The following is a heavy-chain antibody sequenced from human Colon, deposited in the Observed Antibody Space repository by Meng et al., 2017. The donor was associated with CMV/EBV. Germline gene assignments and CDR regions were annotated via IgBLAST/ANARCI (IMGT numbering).Heavy chain of an antibody. CDR1: GFTFSNYW. CDR3: ATYCIDTVCRAFDI. Sequence: ESLKISCAASGFTFSNYWMTWVRQAPGKGLEWLANIKHDGGETYYAASVKGRFTISRDNAKKSLFLQMNSLGADDTAVYYCATYCIDTVCRAFDIWGHGTLVTVSS. D-gene: IGHD2-8*01. V-gene: IGHV3-7*01. CDR2: IKHDGGET. J-gene: IGHJ3*02.